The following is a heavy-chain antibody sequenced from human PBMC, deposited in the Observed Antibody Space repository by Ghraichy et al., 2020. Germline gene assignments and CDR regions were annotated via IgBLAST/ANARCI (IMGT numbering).Heavy chain of an antibody. CDR1: GFTFSSYW. D-gene: IGHD3-3*01. V-gene: IGHV3-7*01. CDR2: IKQDGSEK. J-gene: IGHJ4*02. CDR3: AREKASVFGVVMGGTVDY. Sequence: LTCAASGFTFSSYWMSWVRQAPGKGLEWVANIKQDGSEKYYVDSVKGRFTISRDNAKNSLYLQMNSLRAEDTAVYYCAREKASVFGVVMGGTVDYWGQGTLVTVSS.